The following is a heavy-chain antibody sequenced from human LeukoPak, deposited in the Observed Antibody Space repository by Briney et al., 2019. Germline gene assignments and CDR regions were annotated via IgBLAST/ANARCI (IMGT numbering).Heavy chain of an antibody. J-gene: IGHJ5*02. V-gene: IGHV1-2*02. CDR3: ARDCSGGSCYGVGWFDP. CDR1: GYTFTDYY. CDR2: INPKSGGT. Sequence: GASVKVSCKASGYTFTDYYMNWVRQAPGQGLEWMGWINPKSGGTKYAQKFQGRVTMTTDTSTSTAYMELRSLRSDDTAVYYCARDCSGGSCYGVGWFDPWGQGTLVTVSS. D-gene: IGHD2-15*01.